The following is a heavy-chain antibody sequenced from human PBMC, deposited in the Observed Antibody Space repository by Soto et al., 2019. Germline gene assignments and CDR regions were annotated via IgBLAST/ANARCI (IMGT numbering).Heavy chain of an antibody. CDR3: ARSQTRHYYYYMDV. Sequence: QVQLVQSGAEVKKPGASVKVSCKASGYTFTGYYMHWVRQAPGQGLEWMGWINPNSGGTNYAQKCQGWVTITRDPTNSTAYMELSRMRSDDRAVFYCARSQTRHYYYYMDVWGKGTTVTVSS. V-gene: IGHV1-2*04. J-gene: IGHJ6*03. CDR2: INPNSGGT. CDR1: GYTFTGYY.